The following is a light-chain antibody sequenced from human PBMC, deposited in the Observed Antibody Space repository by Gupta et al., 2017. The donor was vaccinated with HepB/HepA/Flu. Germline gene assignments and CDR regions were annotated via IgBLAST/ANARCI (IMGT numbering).Light chain of an antibody. CDR2: GAS. V-gene: IGKV3-15*01. CDR1: QSVSSK. Sequence: EIVMTQSPATLSVSPGERATLSCRASQSVSSKLAWYQQKPGQAPRLLIYGASTRATGIPARFSGSGSGTEFTLTISSLQPEDFAVYSCQQDNDWPLPFGGGTKVEFK. CDR3: QQDNDWPLP. J-gene: IGKJ4*01.